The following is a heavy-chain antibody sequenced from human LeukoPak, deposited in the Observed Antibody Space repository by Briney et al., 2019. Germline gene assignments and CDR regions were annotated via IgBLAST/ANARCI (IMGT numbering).Heavy chain of an antibody. CDR3: AKDDGYNTYNHYDY. D-gene: IGHD5-24*01. V-gene: IGHV3-23*01. Sequence: GSLRLSCAASGFIFSSYAMNWVRRAPGKGLEWVSGIIPSRATYYADSVKGRFTISRDNSKNTLSLQMNSLRAEDTAVYYCAKDDGYNTYNHYDYWGQGTLVTVSS. J-gene: IGHJ4*02. CDR1: GFIFSSYA. CDR2: IIPSRAT.